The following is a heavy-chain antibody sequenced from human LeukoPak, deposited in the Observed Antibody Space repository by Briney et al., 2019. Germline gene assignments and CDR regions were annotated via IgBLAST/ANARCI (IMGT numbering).Heavy chain of an antibody. CDR1: GFTFSNYE. J-gene: IGHJ5*02. Sequence: GGSLRLSCAASGFTFSNYEMNWVRQAPGKGLEWVSYISDSGTTIYYGDSVKGRFTISRDNAKKSLYLQMNSLRAEDTAVYYCARADGLVDTWGQGTLVTVAS. D-gene: IGHD6-19*01. CDR2: ISDSGTTI. V-gene: IGHV3-48*03. CDR3: ARADGLVDT.